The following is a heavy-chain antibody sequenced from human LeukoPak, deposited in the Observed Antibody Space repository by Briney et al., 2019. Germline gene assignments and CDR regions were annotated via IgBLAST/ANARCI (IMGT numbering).Heavy chain of an antibody. D-gene: IGHD3-22*01. Sequence: TSETLSLTCTVSGGSISSYYWSWIRQPPGKGLEWIGYIYYSGSTNYNPSLKSRVTISVDTSKNQFSLKLSSVTAADTAVYYCARRTRAYYYDSSGYFDPWGQGTLVTVSS. CDR3: ARRTRAYYYDSSGYFDP. J-gene: IGHJ5*02. CDR2: IYYSGST. CDR1: GGSISSYY. V-gene: IGHV4-59*01.